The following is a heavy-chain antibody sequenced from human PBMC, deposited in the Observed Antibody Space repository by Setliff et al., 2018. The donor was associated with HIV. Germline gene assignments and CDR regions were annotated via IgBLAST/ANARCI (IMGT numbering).Heavy chain of an antibody. CDR3: ATRNTLRYFEWLNYYYYYMDV. D-gene: IGHD3-9*01. J-gene: IGHJ6*03. CDR2: IYYSGNA. V-gene: IGHV4-39*01. Sequence: PPGKGPEWIGSIYYSGNAYYNPSLKSRVTISVDTSENQFSLKLSSVTAADTAVYYCATRNTLRYFEWLNYYYYYMDVWGKGTTVTVSS.